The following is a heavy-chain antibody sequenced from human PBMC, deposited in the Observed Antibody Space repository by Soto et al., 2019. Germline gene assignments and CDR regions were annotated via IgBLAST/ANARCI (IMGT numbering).Heavy chain of an antibody. J-gene: IGHJ6*02. CDR1: GFTFNRHA. CDR2: ISNDGTKK. V-gene: IGHV3-30*04. CDR3: AREETRVRADAMDV. Sequence: QVQLVESGGGVVQPGRSLRLSCAASGFTFNRHAMHWVRQAPGKGLEWVAIISNDGTKKYYADSVKGRFTISRDNSKNTLYLQVNSLRPEDTAVYFCAREETRVRADAMDVWGQGTTVTVSS.